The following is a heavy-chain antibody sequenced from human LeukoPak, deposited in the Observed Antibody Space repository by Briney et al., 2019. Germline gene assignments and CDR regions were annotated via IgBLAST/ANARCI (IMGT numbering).Heavy chain of an antibody. CDR2: ISFSVNTK. Sequence: GGSLRLSCTASGFDFSIYSMNWVRQTPGKGLEWVSYISFSVNTKYYGDPVKGRFTISRDNAKNSLYLHMDSLRAEDTAVYYCARGAYSSGWAYFDHWGQGTLVTVSS. CDR3: ARGAYSSGWAYFDH. V-gene: IGHV3-48*04. J-gene: IGHJ4*02. D-gene: IGHD6-19*01. CDR1: GFDFSIYS.